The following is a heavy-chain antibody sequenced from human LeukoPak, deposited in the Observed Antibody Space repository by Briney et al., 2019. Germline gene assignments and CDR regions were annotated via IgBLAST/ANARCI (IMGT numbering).Heavy chain of an antibody. V-gene: IGHV1-69-2*01. J-gene: IGHJ5*02. Sequence: ASVKVSCKVSGYTFTDYYMHWVQQAPGKGLEWMGLVDPEDGETIYAEKFQSRGTITADTYTDTAYMELSSLRSADTAVYYCARGTIWNWFAPWGQGTLVTVSS. CDR3: ARGTIWNWFAP. CDR2: VDPEDGET. CDR1: GYTFTDYY. D-gene: IGHD1-1*01.